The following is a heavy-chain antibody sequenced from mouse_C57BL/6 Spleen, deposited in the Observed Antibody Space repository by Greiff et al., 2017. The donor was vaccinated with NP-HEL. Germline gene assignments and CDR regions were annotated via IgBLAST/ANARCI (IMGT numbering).Heavy chain of an antibody. CDR3: TRGSSYDY. CDR1: GYTFTSYW. J-gene: IGHJ2*01. CDR2: IDPSDSYT. Sequence: QVQLQQSGAELMKPGASVKLSCKASGYTFTSYWMQWVKQRPGQGLEWIGEIDPSDSYTNYNQTFKGKATLTVDTASSTPYMQLSSLTSEDTAVYYCTRGSSYDYWGKGTTLTVSS. D-gene: IGHD1-1*01. V-gene: IGHV1-50*01.